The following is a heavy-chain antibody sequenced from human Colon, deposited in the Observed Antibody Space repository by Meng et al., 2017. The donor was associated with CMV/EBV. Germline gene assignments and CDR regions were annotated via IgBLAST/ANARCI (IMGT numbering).Heavy chain of an antibody. J-gene: IGHJ4*02. D-gene: IGHD5-24*01. Sequence: QVQLQESGAGLVKPSQALFLPCTVSGRSILSDSDYLNWSRQPAGKGLEWIGRIYTGRNTNYNPSLEGRVIMSVDTSNNQFSLKLRSVTAADTAMYYCAREAYAGYNFWNYFESWGQGTLVTVSS. CDR2: IYTGRNT. CDR1: GRSILSDSDY. V-gene: IGHV4-61*02. CDR3: AREAYAGYNFWNYFES.